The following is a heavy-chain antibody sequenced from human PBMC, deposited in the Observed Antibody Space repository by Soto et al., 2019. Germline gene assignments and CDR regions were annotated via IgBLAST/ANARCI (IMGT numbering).Heavy chain of an antibody. CDR2: IYYSGST. J-gene: IGHJ4*02. V-gene: IGHV4-30-4*01. CDR3: ARRDYDSSGYYSDD. Sequence: PSETLSLTCAVSGGSISSYDYYWSWIRQPPGKGLECIGYIYYSGSTYYNPSLKSRVTISVDTSKNQFSLKLSSVTAADTAVYYCARRDYDSSGYYSDDWGQGTLVTVSS. D-gene: IGHD3-22*01. CDR1: GGSISSYDYY.